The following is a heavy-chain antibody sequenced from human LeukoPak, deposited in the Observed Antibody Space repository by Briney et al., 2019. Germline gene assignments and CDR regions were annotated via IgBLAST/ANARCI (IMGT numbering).Heavy chain of an antibody. CDR2: IIPIYGRA. CDR3: AGFFYDNSNDAFDI. V-gene: IGHV1-69*13. Sequence: SVKVSCKASGGTFSNYDFTFTSYAISWVRQAPGQGLEWMGGIIPIYGRADYPQKFQGRVTITADESTRTVTMQLSSLRSEDTAVYYCAGFFYDNSNDAFDIWGQRTVVTVS. CDR1: GGTFSNYDFTFTSYA. J-gene: IGHJ3*02. D-gene: IGHD3-22*01.